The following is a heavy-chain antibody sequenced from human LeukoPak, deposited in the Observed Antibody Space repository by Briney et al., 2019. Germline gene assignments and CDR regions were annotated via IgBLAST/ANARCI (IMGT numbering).Heavy chain of an antibody. CDR1: GFTFSSYE. D-gene: IGHD1-26*01. CDR2: ISSSGSTI. V-gene: IGHV3-48*03. J-gene: IGHJ4*02. Sequence: GGSLRLSCAASGFTFSSYEMNWVRQAPGKGLEWVSYISSSGSTIYYADSVKGRFTISGDNAKNSLYLQMDSLRAEDTAVYYCAREAKMRVGAPLYWGQGTLVTVSS. CDR3: AREAKMRVGAPLY.